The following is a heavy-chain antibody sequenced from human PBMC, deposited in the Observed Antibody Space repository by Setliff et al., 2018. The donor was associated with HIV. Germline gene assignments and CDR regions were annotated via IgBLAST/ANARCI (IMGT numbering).Heavy chain of an antibody. Sequence: SETLSLTCTVSGGSISNSRYYWSWIRQPPGKGLEWIGSIYYSGSTYYNPSLKSRVTISVDTSKNQFSLRLTSVTAADTATYYCAKERSNNDGTYDFWGRGTVVTVSS. V-gene: IGHV4-39*02. CDR3: AKERSNNDGTYDF. CDR1: GGSISNSRYY. J-gene: IGHJ3*01. CDR2: IYYSGST. D-gene: IGHD1-1*01.